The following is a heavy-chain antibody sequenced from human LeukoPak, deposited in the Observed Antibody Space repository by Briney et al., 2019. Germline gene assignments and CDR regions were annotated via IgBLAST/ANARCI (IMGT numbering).Heavy chain of an antibody. D-gene: IGHD3-10*01. CDR1: GGSFSGYY. CDR3: AGLWFGELYSSSSEGDY. J-gene: IGHJ4*02. Sequence: PSETLSLTCAVYGGSFSGYYWSWIRQPPGKGLEWIGEINHSGSTNYNPSLKSRVTISVDTSKNQFSLKLSSVTAADTAVYYCAGLWFGELYSSSSEGDYWGQGTLVTVSS. CDR2: INHSGST. V-gene: IGHV4-34*01.